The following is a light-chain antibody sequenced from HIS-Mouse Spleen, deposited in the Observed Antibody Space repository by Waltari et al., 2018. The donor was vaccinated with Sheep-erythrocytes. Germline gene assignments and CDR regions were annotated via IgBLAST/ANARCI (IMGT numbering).Light chain of an antibody. CDR3: AAWDDSLNGPV. CDR1: SSNIGSNT. CDR2: SNN. V-gene: IGLV1-44*01. J-gene: IGLJ3*02. Sequence: QSVLTQPPSASGTPGQRVTISCSGSSSNIGSNTVNWYQHLPGTAPKLLIYSNNRRPSGVPDRFPGSKSGTSASLAISGLQSEDEADYYCAAWDDSLNGPVFGGGTKLTVL.